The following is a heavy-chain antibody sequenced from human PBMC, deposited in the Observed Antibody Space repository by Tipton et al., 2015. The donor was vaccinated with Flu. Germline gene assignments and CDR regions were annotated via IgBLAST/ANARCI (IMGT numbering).Heavy chain of an antibody. V-gene: IGHV4-59*01. CDR1: GGSISSYF. CDR3: ARDTTTRPRVFDI. CDR2: FYYSGTT. J-gene: IGHJ3*02. D-gene: IGHD1-1*01. Sequence: TLSLTCSVSGGSISSYFWSWFGQPPGKALEWIGSFYYSGTTSYNPSLKSRLTVSLDTSKIHFSLRLTSVTAADTGVYFCARDTTTRPRVFDIWGQGTMVAVSP.